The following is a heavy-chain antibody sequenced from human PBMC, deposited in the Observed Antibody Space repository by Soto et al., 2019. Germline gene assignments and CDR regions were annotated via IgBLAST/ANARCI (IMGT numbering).Heavy chain of an antibody. D-gene: IGHD2-2*01. V-gene: IGHV1-3*01. CDR3: ASVPRYTSDIVEVPAVMFDDWFVP. CDR2: IHAGNGDT. CDR1: GYTFSSYA. Sequence: QVQLVQSGAEVKKPGASVKVSCKASGYTFSSYAVQWVRQAPGQSLEWIGWIHAGNGDTKYSQKFHGRVTLTRDTSANTAYMDQSSLRSDDTAVYYSASVPRYTSDIVEVPAVMFDDWFVPWGQGTLVTVSS. J-gene: IGHJ5*02.